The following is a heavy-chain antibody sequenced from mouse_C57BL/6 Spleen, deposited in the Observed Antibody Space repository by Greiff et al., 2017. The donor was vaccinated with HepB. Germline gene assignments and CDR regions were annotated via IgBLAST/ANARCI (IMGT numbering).Heavy chain of an antibody. V-gene: IGHV1-67*01. CDR1: GYTFTDYA. CDR3: ARRDTTDPSYYFDY. Sequence: VKLMESGPELVRPGVSVKISCKGSGYTFTDYAMHWVKQSHAKSLEWIGVISTYYGDASYNQKFKDKATMTVDKSSSTAYMELARLTSEDSAVYYCARRDTTDPSYYFDYWGQGTTLTVSS. D-gene: IGHD1-1*01. CDR2: ISTYYGDA. J-gene: IGHJ2*01.